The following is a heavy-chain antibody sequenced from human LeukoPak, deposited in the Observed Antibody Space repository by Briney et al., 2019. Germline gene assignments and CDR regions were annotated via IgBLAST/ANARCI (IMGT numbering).Heavy chain of an antibody. Sequence: GESLKISCKGSGYSFTDYWIGWVRQMPGKGLEWMGIIYPDDSDTRYSPSFQGQVTISADKSINTAFLQWSSLKASDTAMYYCTRQRYFDYWGQGTLVTVSS. V-gene: IGHV5-51*01. CDR1: GYSFTDYW. CDR2: IYPDDSDT. J-gene: IGHJ4*02. CDR3: TRQRYFDY.